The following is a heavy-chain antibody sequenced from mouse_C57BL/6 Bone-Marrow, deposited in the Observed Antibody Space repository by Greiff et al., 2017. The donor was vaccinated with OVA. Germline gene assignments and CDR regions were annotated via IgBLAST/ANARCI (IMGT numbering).Heavy chain of an antibody. Sequence: QVQLQQPGAELVRPGTSVKLSCKASGYTFTSYWMHWVKQRTGQGLEWIGVIDPSDSYTNYNQKFKGKATLTVDTSSSTAYMQLSSLTSEDSAVYYCARKYYGSSYWYFDVWGTGTTVTVSS. CDR1: GYTFTSYW. CDR3: ARKYYGSSYWYFDV. CDR2: IDPSDSYT. D-gene: IGHD1-1*01. J-gene: IGHJ1*03. V-gene: IGHV1-59*01.